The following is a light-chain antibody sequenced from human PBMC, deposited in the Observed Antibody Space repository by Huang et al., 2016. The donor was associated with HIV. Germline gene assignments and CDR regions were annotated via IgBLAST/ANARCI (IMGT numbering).Light chain of an antibody. Sequence: IQLTQSPSSLSASVGDRVTMTCRASQGINNFLAWYHQKPGSAPKLLVYAASTLQSGVPSRFSGSGSGTDFTLTISSLRPEDSATYYCQQLNTFPYTFGQGTKLEIK. CDR2: AAS. J-gene: IGKJ2*01. CDR1: QGINNF. CDR3: QQLNTFPYT. V-gene: IGKV1-9*01.